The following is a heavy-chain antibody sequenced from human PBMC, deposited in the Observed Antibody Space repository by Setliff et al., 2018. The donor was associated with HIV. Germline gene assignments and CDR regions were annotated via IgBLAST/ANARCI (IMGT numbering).Heavy chain of an antibody. CDR1: GGSITNHY. CDR2: IFTNEFI. CDR3: ARRRGGTSRSFLDY. J-gene: IGHJ4*02. V-gene: IGHV4-4*08. D-gene: IGHD3-10*01. Sequence: SEPLSLTCSVSGGSITNHYWSWVRQPPGQALEWIGSIFTNEFIYYNPSLKSRVTISADTSTTPFSLKLRSVTAADTAVYYCARRRGGTSRSFLDYWGQGNLVTVSS.